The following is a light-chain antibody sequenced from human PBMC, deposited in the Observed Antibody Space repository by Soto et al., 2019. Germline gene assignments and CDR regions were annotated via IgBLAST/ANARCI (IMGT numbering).Light chain of an antibody. CDR2: GAS. CDR3: HYGNSPPWT. V-gene: IGKV3-20*01. CDR1: QSVSSYS. Sequence: EIVLTQSPGTLSLSPGERATLSCRASQSVSSYSLAWYQQRPGQAPRLLIGGASSRATGIPDRFSGSGSGTDFTLTISRLEPEDFAVYYCHYGNSPPWTFGRGTKVEIK. J-gene: IGKJ1*01.